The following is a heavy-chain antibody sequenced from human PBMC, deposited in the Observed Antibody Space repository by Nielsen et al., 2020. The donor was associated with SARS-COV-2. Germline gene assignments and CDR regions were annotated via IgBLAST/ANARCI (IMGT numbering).Heavy chain of an antibody. J-gene: IGHJ6*02. CDR3: VKWVQLDLGYYYHGMDV. V-gene: IGHV3-11*03. CDR1: GFTFSDYY. D-gene: IGHD6-6*01. Sequence: GESLKISCAASGFTFSDYYMFWVRQAPGKGLEWVSYISNSSIYRNYTDSVRGRFTISRDNAKNTLYLQMNSLRVEDTAVYYCVKWVQLDLGYYYHGMDVWGQGTTVTVSS. CDR2: ISNSSIYR.